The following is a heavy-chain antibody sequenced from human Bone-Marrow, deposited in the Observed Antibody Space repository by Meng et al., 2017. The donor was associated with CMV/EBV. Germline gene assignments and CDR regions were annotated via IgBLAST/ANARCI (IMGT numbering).Heavy chain of an antibody. CDR3: ARASVGSNIREEDY. V-gene: IGHV3-20*04. CDR1: GFTFDDYG. CDR2: INRNGDRT. Sequence: GESLKISCAGSASGFTFDDYGMSWVRQVPGKGLEWVSGINRNGDRTGYADSVKGRFTISRDNDKKSLYLQMNSLRVEDTALYYCARASVGSNIREEDYWGQGTLVTVYS. D-gene: IGHD1-26*01. J-gene: IGHJ4*02.